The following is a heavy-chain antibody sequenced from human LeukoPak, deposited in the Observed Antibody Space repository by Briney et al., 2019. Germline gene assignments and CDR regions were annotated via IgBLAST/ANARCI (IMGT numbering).Heavy chain of an antibody. J-gene: IGHJ3*02. V-gene: IGHV3-13*01. CDR1: GFTFSSYD. CDR3: ARAAAIDAFDI. Sequence: PGGSLRLSCAASGFTFSSYDMHWVRQATGKGLEWVSAIGTAGDTYYPDSVKGRFTISRENAKNSLYLQMNSLRAGDTAVYYCARAAAIDAFDIWGQGTMVPVSS. CDR2: IGTAGDT. D-gene: IGHD2-2*01.